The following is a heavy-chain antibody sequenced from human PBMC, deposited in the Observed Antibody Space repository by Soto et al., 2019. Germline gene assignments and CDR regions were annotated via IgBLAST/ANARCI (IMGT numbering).Heavy chain of an antibody. Sequence: QVTLKESGPVLVKPAETLTLTCSISGFSLSDIRLGVGWIRQPPGKALGWLAHIFANDETPHSTSLKTRLSISRDTSKSQVVLTMTNLDPEDTGTYYCARLGASGPYFDLFDTWGQGALVTVSS. CDR1: GFSLSDIRLG. CDR2: IFANDET. V-gene: IGHV2-26*03. D-gene: IGHD1-26*01. CDR3: ARLGASGPYFDLFDT. J-gene: IGHJ5*02.